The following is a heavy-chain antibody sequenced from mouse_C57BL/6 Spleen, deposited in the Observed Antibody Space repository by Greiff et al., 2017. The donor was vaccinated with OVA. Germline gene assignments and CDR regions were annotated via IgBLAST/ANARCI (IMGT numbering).Heavy chain of an antibody. CDR2: ISYDGSN. J-gene: IGHJ3*01. CDR3: ARGDDGYYVWFAY. Sequence: EVHLVESGPGLVKPSQSLSLTCSVTGYSITSGYYWNWIRQFPGNKLEWMGYISYDGSNNYNPSLKNRISITRDTSKNQFFLKLNSVTTEDTATYYCARGDDGYYVWFAYWGQGTLVTVSA. CDR1: GYSITSGYY. V-gene: IGHV3-6*01. D-gene: IGHD2-3*01.